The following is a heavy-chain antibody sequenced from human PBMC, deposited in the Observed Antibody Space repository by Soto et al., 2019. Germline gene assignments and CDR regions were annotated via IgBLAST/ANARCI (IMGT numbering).Heavy chain of an antibody. J-gene: IGHJ4*02. Sequence: VQLVESGGGVVQPGTSLRLSRAASGFTFRSHGMHWVRQVPGKGLEWVAAISNDGRSKYYADSVKGRFSISRDNSENTMYLQMNSLRVEDTAMYYCAKQYEFGGLEDYWGQGTLVTVSS. CDR1: GFTFRSHG. CDR3: AKQYEFGGLEDY. V-gene: IGHV3-30*18. D-gene: IGHD3-3*01. CDR2: ISNDGRSK.